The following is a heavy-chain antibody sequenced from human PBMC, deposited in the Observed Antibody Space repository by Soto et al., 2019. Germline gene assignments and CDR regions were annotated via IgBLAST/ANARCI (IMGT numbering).Heavy chain of an antibody. CDR1: GFTFRSYA. D-gene: IGHD5-18*01. V-gene: IGHV3-30-3*01. CDR2: ISYDENNR. Sequence: GGSLRLSCAASGFTFRSYAMHWVRQAPGKGLEWVAAISYDENNRYYTDSVKGRFTISRDNSKNTLYLQVNSLRAEDTAVYYCARALDTAMASKDNRFDPWGQGTLVTVSS. J-gene: IGHJ5*02. CDR3: ARALDTAMASKDNRFDP.